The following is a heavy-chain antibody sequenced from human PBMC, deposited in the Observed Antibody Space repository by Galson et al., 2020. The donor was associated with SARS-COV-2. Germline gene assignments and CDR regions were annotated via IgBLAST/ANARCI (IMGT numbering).Heavy chain of an antibody. CDR2: IYPDDSNT. D-gene: IGHD1-26*01. J-gene: IGHJ5*02. CDR3: ARFYSGSYLQHHWFDP. CDR1: GYSFSSYW. Sequence: GESLKISCQASGYSFSSYWIAWVRQMPGKGLEWMGIIYPDDSNTRYSPSFQGQVTILADKSINTAYLQWNSLKASDTAIYFCARFYSGSYLQHHWFDPWGQGTLVTVSS. V-gene: IGHV5-51*01.